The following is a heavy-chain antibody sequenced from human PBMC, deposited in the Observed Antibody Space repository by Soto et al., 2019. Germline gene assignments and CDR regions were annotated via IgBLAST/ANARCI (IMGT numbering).Heavy chain of an antibody. CDR2: IYYSGST. CDR3: ARGSRYYDSSGYYYGSHQSWFDP. CDR1: GGSISSYY. D-gene: IGHD3-22*01. Sequence: PSETLSLTCTVSGGSISSYYWSWIRQPPGKGLEWIGYIYYSGSTNYNPSLKSRVTISVDTSKNQFSLKLSSVTAADTTVYYCARGSRYYDSSGYYYGSHQSWFDPWGQGTLVTVSS. J-gene: IGHJ5*02. V-gene: IGHV4-59*01.